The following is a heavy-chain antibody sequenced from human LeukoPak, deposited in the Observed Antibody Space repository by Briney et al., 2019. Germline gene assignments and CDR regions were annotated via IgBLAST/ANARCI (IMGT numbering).Heavy chain of an antibody. CDR1: GFSFSNYW. D-gene: IGHD2-21*01. V-gene: IGHV3-7*01. CDR2: IQGDGSAK. CDR3: VPQGVSNVDY. J-gene: IGHJ4*02. Sequence: GGSLRLSCVASGFSFSNYWMSWVRQAPGKGLQWVANIQGDGSAKDYSDSVKGRFTISRDNAKNSVFLQMNSLRAEDTALYYCVPQGVSNVDYWGQGTLVTVSS.